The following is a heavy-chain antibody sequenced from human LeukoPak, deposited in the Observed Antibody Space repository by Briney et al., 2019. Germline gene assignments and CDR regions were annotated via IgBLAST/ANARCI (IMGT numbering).Heavy chain of an antibody. CDR1: VGTFSSYA. CDR3: ARDPYSSSSYAFDI. CDR2: IIPIFGTA. Sequence: SVKVSCKASVGTFSSYAISWVRQAPGQGLEWMGGIIPIFGTANYAQKFQGRVTITADESTSTAYMELSSLRSEDTAVYYCARDPYSSSSYAFDIWGQGTMVTVSS. D-gene: IGHD6-6*01. J-gene: IGHJ3*02. V-gene: IGHV1-69*01.